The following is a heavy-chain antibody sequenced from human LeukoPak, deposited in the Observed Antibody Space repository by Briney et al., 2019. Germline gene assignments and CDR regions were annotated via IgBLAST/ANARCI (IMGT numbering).Heavy chain of an antibody. CDR1: GFTFSSYW. J-gene: IGHJ6*02. CDR3: ARGPRGDGYNGYYYYGMDV. Sequence: SGGSLRLSCAASGFTFSSYWMNWVRQAPGKGLVWVSRIASDGSSTTYADSVKGRFSISRDNAKNTLYLQMNSLRAEDTAVYYCARGPRGDGYNGYYYYGMDVWGQGTTVTVSS. CDR2: IASDGSST. D-gene: IGHD5-24*01. V-gene: IGHV3-74*01.